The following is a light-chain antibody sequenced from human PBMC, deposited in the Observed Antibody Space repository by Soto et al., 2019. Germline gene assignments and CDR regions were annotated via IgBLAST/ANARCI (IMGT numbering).Light chain of an antibody. CDR2: GAS. J-gene: IGKJ4*01. V-gene: IGKV3-20*01. Sequence: EVVLTQSPGTLSLSPGERATLSCRTSQTISSGFLTWYQQKPGQAPRLLIYGASTRATGIPDRFSASGSGTDFTLTISRLEPDDSAVYYCQLLTFGGGTKVEIK. CDR1: QTISSGF. CDR3: QLLT.